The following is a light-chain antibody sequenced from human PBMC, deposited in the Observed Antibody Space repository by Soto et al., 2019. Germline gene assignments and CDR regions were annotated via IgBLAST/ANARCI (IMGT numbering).Light chain of an antibody. V-gene: IGKV3-20*01. CDR3: QQYGSSLRVT. CDR1: QTVPSS. CDR2: GAS. Sequence: EIVMTQSPATLSLSPGEGVTLSCGASQTVPSSIASYQPKPGQAPSLLLYGASSRATGIPDRSSGSGSGTDFTPTTSSLEPEDFAAYYCQQYGSSLRVTFGGGTQVDI. J-gene: IGKJ4*01.